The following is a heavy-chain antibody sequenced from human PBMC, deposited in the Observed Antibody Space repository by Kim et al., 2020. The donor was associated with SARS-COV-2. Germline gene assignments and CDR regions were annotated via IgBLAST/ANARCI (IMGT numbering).Heavy chain of an antibody. CDR3: VRGRAGGATFDP. V-gene: IGHV6-1*01. J-gene: IGHJ5*02. Sequence: SQTLSLTCAISGDTVSGNSATWNWIRQSPSRGLEWLGRTYYRSKWYNDYAMSVKSRITINPDTSKNQFSLQLNSVTPEDTAVYYCVRGRAGGATFDPWGQGTLVTVSS. CDR1: GDTVSGNSAT. CDR2: TYYRSKWYN.